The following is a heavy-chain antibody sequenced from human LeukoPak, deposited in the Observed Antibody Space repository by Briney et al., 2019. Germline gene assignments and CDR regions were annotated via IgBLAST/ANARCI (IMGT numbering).Heavy chain of an antibody. CDR3: ASVSSGWVTVGY. D-gene: IGHD6-19*01. J-gene: IGHJ4*02. V-gene: IGHV3-48*01. CDR2: ISSSSSTI. CDR1: GFTFSSYS. Sequence: PGGSLRLSCAASGFTFSSYSMNCVREAPGQGLRWVSYISSSSSTIYYADSVKGRFTISRDNAKNSLYLQMNSLRAEDTAVYYCASVSSGWVTVGYWGQGTLVTVSS.